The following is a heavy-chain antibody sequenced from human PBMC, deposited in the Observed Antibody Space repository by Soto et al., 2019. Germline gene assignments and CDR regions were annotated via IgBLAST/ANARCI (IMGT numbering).Heavy chain of an antibody. CDR1: GFTFSSYG. D-gene: IGHD4-17*01. Sequence: QVQLVESGGGVVQPGRSLRLSCAASGFTFSSYGMHWVRQAPGKGLEWVAVISYYGSNKYYADSVKGPFTISRDNSKNTLYLQMNSLRAEDTAVFYCASTTVETPYWYFDLWGRCTLVTVSS. CDR2: ISYYGSNK. J-gene: IGHJ2*01. CDR3: ASTTVETPYWYFDL. V-gene: IGHV3-30*03.